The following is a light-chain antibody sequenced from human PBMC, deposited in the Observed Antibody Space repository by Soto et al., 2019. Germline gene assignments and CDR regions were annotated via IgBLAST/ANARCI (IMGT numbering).Light chain of an antibody. J-gene: IGKJ1*01. Sequence: DIQMTQSPSTLSASVGDRVTITCRASHSISGWLAWYQQKPGKAPKLLIYKASSLNSGVPSRFSGSGSGTEFTLTISSLQPDDFAIYYCQQYHSWWTFGQGTKVEI. CDR1: HSISGW. V-gene: IGKV1-5*03. CDR2: KAS. CDR3: QQYHSWWT.